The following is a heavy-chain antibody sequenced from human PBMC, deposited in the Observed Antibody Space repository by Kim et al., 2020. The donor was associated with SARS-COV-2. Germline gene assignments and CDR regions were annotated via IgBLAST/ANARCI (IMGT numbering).Heavy chain of an antibody. D-gene: IGHD2-15*01. CDR2: IYYSGTT. J-gene: IGHJ4*01. CDR3: SRQFCSGGHCYPYFDY. Sequence: SETLSLTCSVSGGSISSYYWSWIRQPPGMRLEWIGFIYYSGTTNYNPSLKSRVTISVDTSKNQFSLKLSSVTAADTAVYYCSRQFCSGGHCYPYFDYWG. CDR1: GGSISSYY. V-gene: IGHV4-59*08.